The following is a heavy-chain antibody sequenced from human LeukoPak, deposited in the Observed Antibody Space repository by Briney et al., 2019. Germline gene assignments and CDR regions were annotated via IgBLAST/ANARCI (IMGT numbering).Heavy chain of an antibody. CDR3: SRDLGSVAPDAFDI. V-gene: IGHV4-59*01. CDR2: IYYSGST. J-gene: IGHJ3*02. D-gene: IGHD6-19*01. Sequence: SETLSLTCTVSGGYISSYYWSWIRQPPGKGLEWIGYIYYSGSTNYNPSLKRRVTISVDTSKNQFSLQLCSGTAAYTAVYYCSRDLGSVAPDAFDIWGQGTMVTVSS. CDR1: GGYISSYY.